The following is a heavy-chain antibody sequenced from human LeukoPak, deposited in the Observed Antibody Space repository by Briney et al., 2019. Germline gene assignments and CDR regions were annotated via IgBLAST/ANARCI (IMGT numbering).Heavy chain of an antibody. D-gene: IGHD3-22*01. CDR1: GGSISSDDHY. Sequence: SETLSLTCTVSGGSISSDDHYWSWIRQPPGKGLEWIGHIHHSGGTYSNPSLKGRVIISIDTSKNQFSLKLNSVSAADTAVYYCARAYPYYYDPSGYYFGYWGQGTLVTVSS. CDR2: IHHSGGT. V-gene: IGHV4-30-4*01. CDR3: ARAYPYYYDPSGYYFGY. J-gene: IGHJ4*02.